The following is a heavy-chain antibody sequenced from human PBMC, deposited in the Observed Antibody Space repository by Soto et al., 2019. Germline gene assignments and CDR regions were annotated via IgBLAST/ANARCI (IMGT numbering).Heavy chain of an antibody. Sequence: QVQLVESGGGVVQPGRSLRLSCAASGFTFSSYGMHWVRQTPGKGLEWVAVIWYDGSNKYYADSVKGRFTISRDNSKNTPYLQMNSLRAEDTAVYYCARAIITDYYGMDVWGQGTTVTVS. CDR3: ARAIITDYYGMDV. D-gene: IGHD3-22*01. V-gene: IGHV3-33*01. CDR1: GFTFSSYG. J-gene: IGHJ6*02. CDR2: IWYDGSNK.